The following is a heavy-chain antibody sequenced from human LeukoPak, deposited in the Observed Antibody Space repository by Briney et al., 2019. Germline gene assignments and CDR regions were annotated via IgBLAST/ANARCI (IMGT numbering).Heavy chain of an antibody. CDR2: ISDDGSKK. J-gene: IGHJ4*02. Sequence: PGGSLRLSCVSSGXTFSSYGMHWVRQAPGEGLEWVAVISDDGSKKYYVDSVKGRITISRDNSTNTLYLQMNSLRAEDTAVYYCAKDGQGLTYYFDYWGQGTLVTVSS. CDR1: GXTFSSYG. D-gene: IGHD3-16*01. V-gene: IGHV3-30*18. CDR3: AKDGQGLTYYFDY.